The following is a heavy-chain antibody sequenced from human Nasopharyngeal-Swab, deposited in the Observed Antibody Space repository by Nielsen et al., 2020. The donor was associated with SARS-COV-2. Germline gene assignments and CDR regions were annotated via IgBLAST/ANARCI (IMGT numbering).Heavy chain of an antibody. CDR3: ARHLRDGVVVAAPYYFDY. CDR1: GGSISSSSYY. V-gene: IGHV4-39*01. D-gene: IGHD2-15*01. J-gene: IGHJ4*02. Sequence: GSLRLSCTVSGGSISSSSYYWGWIRQPPGKGLEWIGVIYYSGSTYYNPSLKSRVTISVDTSKNHFSLTLSSVTAADTAVYYCARHLRDGVVVAAPYYFDYWGQGTLVTVSS. CDR2: IYYSGST.